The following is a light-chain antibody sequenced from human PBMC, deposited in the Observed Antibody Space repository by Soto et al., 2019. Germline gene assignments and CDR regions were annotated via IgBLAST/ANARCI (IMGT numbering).Light chain of an antibody. CDR1: QGISTY. Sequence: DIQMTQSPSSLSASVGDRVTITCRASQGISTYLNWYQQKPGKAPKLLIYAASSLQSGVPSRFSGSGSETDFTLTISSLQPEDFATYSCQHSTTWTFGQETKVEIK. J-gene: IGKJ1*01. CDR2: AAS. CDR3: QHSTTWT. V-gene: IGKV1-39*01.